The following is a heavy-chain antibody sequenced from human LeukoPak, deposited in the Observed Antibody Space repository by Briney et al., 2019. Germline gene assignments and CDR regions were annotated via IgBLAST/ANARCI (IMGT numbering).Heavy chain of an antibody. CDR3: ARGDYDSSGYYCDY. V-gene: IGHV4-30-2*01. CDR2: IYHSGST. Sequence: SQTLSLTCAVSGGSISSGGYSWSWIRQPPGKGLEWIGYIYHSGSTYYNPSLKSRVTISVDTSKNQFFLKLSSVTAADTAVYYCARGDYDSSGYYCDYWGQGTLVTVSS. D-gene: IGHD3-22*01. CDR1: GGSISSGGYS. J-gene: IGHJ4*02.